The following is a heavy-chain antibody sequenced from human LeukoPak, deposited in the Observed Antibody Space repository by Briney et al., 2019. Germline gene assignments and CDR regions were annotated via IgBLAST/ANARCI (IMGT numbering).Heavy chain of an antibody. CDR1: GFTFSDYY. D-gene: IGHD2-21*02. CDR3: AREPVVVTAICYYYYYMDV. J-gene: IGHJ6*03. CDR2: ISSSGSTI. V-gene: IGHV3-11*04. Sequence: GGSLRLSCAASGFTFSDYYMSWIRQAPGKGLEWVSYISSSGSTIYYADSVKGRFTISRDNAKNSLYLQMNSLRAEGTAVYYCAREPVVVTAICYYYYYMDVWGKGTTVTVSS.